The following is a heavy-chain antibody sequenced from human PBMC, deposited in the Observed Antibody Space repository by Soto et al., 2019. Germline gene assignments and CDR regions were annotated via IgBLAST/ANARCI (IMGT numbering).Heavy chain of an antibody. Sequence: PSETLSLTCTVSGGSVSSHYCSWIRQAAWKGLEWIGRLYTTGITNYNPSLRSRVTMSLGTSRNQFSLTLTSVTAADSAMYYCARDGSGYDSSGFYLYDAFDIWGQGTTVT. CDR1: GGSVSSHY. D-gene: IGHD3-22*01. J-gene: IGHJ3*02. CDR3: ARDGSGYDSSGFYLYDAFDI. V-gene: IGHV4-4*07. CDR2: LYTTGIT.